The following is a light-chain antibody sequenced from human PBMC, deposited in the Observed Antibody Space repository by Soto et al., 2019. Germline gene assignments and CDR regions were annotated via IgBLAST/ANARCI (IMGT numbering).Light chain of an antibody. CDR1: NSNIGKNV. CDR3: AAWDDSLNGPWV. Sequence: QSVLTQPPSASGTPGQRVTISCSGSNSNIGKNVVNWYQQLPGTAPKLLIYRNDQRPSGVPDRFSGSKSGTSASLAISGLQSEDEADYYCAAWDDSLNGPWVFGGGTKLT. CDR2: RND. V-gene: IGLV1-44*01. J-gene: IGLJ3*02.